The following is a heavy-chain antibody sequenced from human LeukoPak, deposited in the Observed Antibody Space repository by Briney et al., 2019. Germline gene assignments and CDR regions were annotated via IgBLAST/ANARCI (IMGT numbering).Heavy chain of an antibody. D-gene: IGHD6-6*01. CDR3: ARIGYSSSSNDY. J-gene: IGHJ4*02. V-gene: IGHV3-7*01. CDR2: IKQDGSVK. Sequence: GGSLRLSCAASGFTFNNYWMSWVRQAPGKGLEWVANIKQDGSVKYYVDSVKGRFTISRDNAKNSVYLQMSSLRAEDTAVYYCARIGYSSSSNDYWGQGTLVIVSS. CDR1: GFTFNNYW.